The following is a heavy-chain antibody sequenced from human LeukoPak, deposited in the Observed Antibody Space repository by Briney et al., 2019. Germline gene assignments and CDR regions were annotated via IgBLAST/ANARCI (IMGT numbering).Heavy chain of an antibody. Sequence: SSETLSLTCTVSGGYTDSHYCSWIRQPAGKGLEWIGRISPSGTTHYNPSLGSRVTMSVDTSNNYCSLRLSSVTAADTAVDYCARDFYASGFYFWFDPWGQGILVTVSS. D-gene: IGHD2/OR15-2a*01. J-gene: IGHJ5*02. CDR1: GGYTDSHY. V-gene: IGHV4-4*07. CDR2: ISPSGTT. CDR3: ARDFYASGFYFWFDP.